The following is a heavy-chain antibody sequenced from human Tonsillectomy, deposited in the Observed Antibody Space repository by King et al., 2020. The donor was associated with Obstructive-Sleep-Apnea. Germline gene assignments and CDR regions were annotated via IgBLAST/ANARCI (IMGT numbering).Heavy chain of an antibody. J-gene: IGHJ4*02. CDR1: GFTFGDYA. V-gene: IGHV3-49*03. Sequence: VQLVESGGGLVQPGRSLRLSCTASGFTFGDYALNWFRQAPGTGLEWVGLIRSTAYGGTTEYAASVKGRFTISRDDSKSIAYLQMYSLKTEDTAVYYCTRFLEVWFGESGNRGFDYWGQGTLVTVSS. CDR2: IRSTAYGGTT. CDR3: TRFLEVWFGESGNRGFDY. D-gene: IGHD3-10*01.